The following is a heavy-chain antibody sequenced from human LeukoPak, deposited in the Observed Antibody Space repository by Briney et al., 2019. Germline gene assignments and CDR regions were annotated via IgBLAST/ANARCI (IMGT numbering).Heavy chain of an antibody. CDR2: FGGDRVA. V-gene: IGHV3-23*01. Sequence: GGSLRLSCATSGFPFSNNAMSWVRQAPGKGLEWVSAFGGDRVAHYADSVKGRFTISKDDSKSTLYLQMNSLRAEDTGVYYCTKDLLAWAFDYWGQGILVTVSS. CDR1: GFPFSNNA. D-gene: IGHD1-26*01. J-gene: IGHJ4*02. CDR3: TKDLLAWAFDY.